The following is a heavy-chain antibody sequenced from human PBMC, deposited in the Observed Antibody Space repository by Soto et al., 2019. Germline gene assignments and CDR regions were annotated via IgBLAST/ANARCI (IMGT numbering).Heavy chain of an antibody. CDR3: ARDPYDILTGYYPDY. J-gene: IGHJ4*02. CDR2: IKQDGSEK. CDR1: GFTFSSYW. V-gene: IGHV3-7*01. Sequence: GGSLRLSCAASGFTFSSYWMSWVRQAPGKGLEWVANIKQDGSEKYYVDSVKGRFTISRDNAKNSLYLQMNSLRAEDTAVYYCARDPYDILTGYYPDYWGQGTLVTVSS. D-gene: IGHD3-9*01.